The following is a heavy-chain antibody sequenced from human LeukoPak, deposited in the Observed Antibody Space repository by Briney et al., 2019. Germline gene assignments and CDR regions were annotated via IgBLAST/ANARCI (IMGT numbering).Heavy chain of an antibody. CDR1: GFTFSSYG. J-gene: IGHJ3*02. CDR3: ASYLQYDAFDI. CDR2: IWYDGSNK. Sequence: GGSLRLSCAASGFTFSSYGMHWVRQAPGKGLEWVAVIWYDGSNKYYADSVKGRFTISRDNSKNTLYLQMNSLRAEDTAVYYCASYLQYDAFDIWGQGTVVTVSS. D-gene: IGHD4-11*01. V-gene: IGHV3-33*01.